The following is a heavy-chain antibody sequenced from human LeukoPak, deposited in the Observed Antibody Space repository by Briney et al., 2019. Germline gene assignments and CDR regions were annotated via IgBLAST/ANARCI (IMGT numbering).Heavy chain of an antibody. V-gene: IGHV1-46*01. Sequence: ASVKVSCKASGYTFTSYYMHWVRQAPGQGLEWMGIINPSGGSTSYAQKFQGGVTMTRDTSTSTVYMELSSLRSEDTAVYYCARGPQTRYYDILTGYYFDYWGQGTLVTVSS. J-gene: IGHJ4*02. CDR2: INPSGGST. CDR1: GYTFTSYY. CDR3: ARGPQTRYYDILTGYYFDY. D-gene: IGHD3-9*01.